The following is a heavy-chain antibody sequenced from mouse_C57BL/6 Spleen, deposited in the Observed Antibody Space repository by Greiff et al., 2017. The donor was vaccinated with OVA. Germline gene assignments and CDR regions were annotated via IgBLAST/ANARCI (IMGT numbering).Heavy chain of an antibody. D-gene: IGHD2-4*01. J-gene: IGHJ1*03. Sequence: EVQRVESGEGLVKPGGSLKLSCAASGFTFSSYAMSWVRQTPEKRLEWVAYISSGGDYIYYADTVKGRFTISRDNARTTLYLQMSSLKSEDTAMYYCTRADYDRDWYFDVWGTGTTVTVSS. CDR2: ISSGGDYI. V-gene: IGHV5-9-1*02. CDR1: GFTFSSYA. CDR3: TRADYDRDWYFDV.